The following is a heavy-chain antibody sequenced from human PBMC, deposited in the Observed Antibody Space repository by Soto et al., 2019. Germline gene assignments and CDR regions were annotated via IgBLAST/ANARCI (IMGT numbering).Heavy chain of an antibody. J-gene: IGHJ4*02. CDR1: GYSLTSYG. D-gene: IGHD3-9*01. V-gene: IGHV1-18*01. CDR3: AREGDILIGLAYYFYK. Sequence: ASVKVSCKASGYSLTSYGISWVGQAPGQGPEWMGWISAYNGNTNYAQKLQGRVTMTTDTSTSTAYMELRSLRSDDTAVYYCAREGDILIGLAYYFYKLGQGTLVSDSS. CDR2: ISAYNGNT.